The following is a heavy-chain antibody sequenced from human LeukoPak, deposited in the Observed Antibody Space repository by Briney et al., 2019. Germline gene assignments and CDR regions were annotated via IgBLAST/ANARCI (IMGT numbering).Heavy chain of an antibody. CDR1: GFTISSYA. Sequence: GGSLRLSCAASGFTISSYAMHWVRQAPGKGLEWVAVISYDGSNKYYADSVKGRFTISRDNSKNTLYLQMNSLRAEDTAVYYCARDFATDIVVVVAAAILDYWGQGTLVTVSS. V-gene: IGHV3-30-3*01. CDR2: ISYDGSNK. J-gene: IGHJ4*02. D-gene: IGHD2-15*01. CDR3: ARDFATDIVVVVAAAILDY.